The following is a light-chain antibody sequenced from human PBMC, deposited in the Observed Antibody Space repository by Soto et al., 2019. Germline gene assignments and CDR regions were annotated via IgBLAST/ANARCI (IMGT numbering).Light chain of an antibody. J-gene: IGKJ2*01. CDR3: QQYNKWRPQYT. CDR1: QSISSD. Sequence: EIVMTQSPVTLSVSPGERATLSCRASQSISSDLAWYQQKPGQAPRLLIYGASTRATDIPARISGSGSGTAVTHSISSLQPEDFAVYYWQQYNKWRPQYTFGQGTKLEIK. V-gene: IGKV3-15*01. CDR2: GAS.